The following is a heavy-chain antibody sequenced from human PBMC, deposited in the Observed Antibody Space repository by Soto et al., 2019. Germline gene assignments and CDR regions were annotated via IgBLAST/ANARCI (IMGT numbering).Heavy chain of an antibody. J-gene: IGHJ4*01. CDR1: GGPFSGYA. Sequence: VLLMQSGAEVKKPGSSVTVSCKASGGPFSGYAVSWVRQSLGRGLEWMGGIIPVFNTASYARNFQDRFTITADESTSTAYMEMSGLRSADTAVYYCARATHIYSYDPSGYYYVDEWGHGTQVTVSS. CDR2: IIPVFNTA. V-gene: IGHV1-69*01. CDR3: ARATHIYSYDPSGYYYVDE. D-gene: IGHD3-22*01.